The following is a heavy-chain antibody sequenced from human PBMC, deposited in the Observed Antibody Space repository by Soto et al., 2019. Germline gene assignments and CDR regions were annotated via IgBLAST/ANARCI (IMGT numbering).Heavy chain of an antibody. V-gene: IGHV4-34*01. CDR3: ARALRIVVVPAAMGRYNWFDP. J-gene: IGHJ5*02. Sequence: SETLSLTCAVYGGSFSGYYWSWIRQPPGKGLEWIGEINHSGSTNYNPSLKSRVTISVDTSKNQFSLKLSSVTAADTAVYYCARALRIVVVPAAMGRYNWFDPWGQGTLVTVSS. CDR1: GGSFSGYY. CDR2: INHSGST. D-gene: IGHD2-2*01.